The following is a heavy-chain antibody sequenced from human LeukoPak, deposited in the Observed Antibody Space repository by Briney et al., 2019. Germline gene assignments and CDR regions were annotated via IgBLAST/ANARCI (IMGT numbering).Heavy chain of an antibody. D-gene: IGHD3-10*01. J-gene: IGHJ6*04. CDR1: GGTFSSYA. CDR3: ARDWYYGSGFNGGYGMDV. V-gene: IGHV1-69*13. CDR2: IIPIFGTA. Sequence: ASVRVSCKASGGTFSSYAISWVRQAPGQGLEWMGGIIPIFGTANYAQKFQGRVTITADESTSTAYMELSSLRSEDTAVYYCARDWYYGSGFNGGYGMDVWGKGTTVTVSS.